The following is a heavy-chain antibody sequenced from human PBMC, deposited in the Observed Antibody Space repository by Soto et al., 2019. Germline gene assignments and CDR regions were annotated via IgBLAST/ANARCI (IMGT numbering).Heavy chain of an antibody. CDR1: GGTFSSYA. V-gene: IGHV1-69*06. D-gene: IGHD2-2*01. CDR3: ARDRPYCSSTSCYVVAYYYYGMDV. J-gene: IGHJ6*02. CDR2: IIPIFGTA. Sequence: QVQLVQSGAEVKKPGSSVKVSCKASGGTFSSYAISWVRQAPGQGLEWMGGIIPIFGTANYAQKFQGRVTSTADKSTSTAYMELSSLRSEDTAVYYCARDRPYCSSTSCYVVAYYYYGMDVWGQGTTVTVSS.